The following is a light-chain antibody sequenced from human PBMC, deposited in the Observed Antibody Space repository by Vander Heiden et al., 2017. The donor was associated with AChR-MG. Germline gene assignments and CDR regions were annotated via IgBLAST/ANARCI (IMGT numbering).Light chain of an antibody. V-gene: IGKV1-39*01. Sequence: DIQMTQSPSSLSASVGDRVTITCRASQSISSYLNWYQQKPGKAPKLLIYAASSLQSGVPSRFSGSGSGTDFTLTISSLQPEDFATYYCQQSDSTLGLTFGHGTKVDIK. CDR2: AAS. CDR1: QSISSY. J-gene: IGKJ3*01. CDR3: QQSDSTLGLT.